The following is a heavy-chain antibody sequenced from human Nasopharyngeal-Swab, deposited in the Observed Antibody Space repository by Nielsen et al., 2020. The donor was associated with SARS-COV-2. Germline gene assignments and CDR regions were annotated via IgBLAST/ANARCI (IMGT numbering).Heavy chain of an antibody. Sequence: WIRQPPGKGLEWIGSIYYSGSTYYNPSLKSRVTISVDTSKNQFSLKLSSVTAADTAVYYCALDYYDSSGYSRPNDYWGQGTTVTVSS. J-gene: IGHJ4*03. CDR2: IYYSGST. CDR3: ALDYYDSSGYSRPNDY. V-gene: IGHV4-39*07. D-gene: IGHD3-22*01.